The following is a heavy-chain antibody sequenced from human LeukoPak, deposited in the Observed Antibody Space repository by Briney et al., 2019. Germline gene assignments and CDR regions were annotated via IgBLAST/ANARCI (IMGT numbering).Heavy chain of an antibody. D-gene: IGHD4-17*01. CDR3: ARAGATVTTHFDF. V-gene: IGHV1-18*01. CDR2: ISAHNGNT. Sequence: ASVKVSCKASGYTFSIFGISWVRQAPGQGLEWMGWISAHNGNTNYAQKFQDRVTMTTDTSTSTAYMELRGLRSDDTAMYYCARAGATVTTHFDFWGQGTVVTVSS. CDR1: GYTFSIFG. J-gene: IGHJ4*02.